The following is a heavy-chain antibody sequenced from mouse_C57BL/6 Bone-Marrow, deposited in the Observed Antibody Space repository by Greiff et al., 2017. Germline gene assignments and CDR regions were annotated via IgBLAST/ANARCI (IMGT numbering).Heavy chain of an antibody. J-gene: IGHJ1*03. CDR3: ARSVFIATVVAHWYFDV. CDR1: GYTFTSYC. Sequence: QVQLKESGAELARPGASVKLSCKASGYTFTSYCISWVKQRTGQGLEWIGEIYPRSGTTYYNAKFKGKATLTADKSSSTAYMELRSLTSEDSAIYLCARSVFIATVVAHWYFDVWGTGTTVTVSS. CDR2: IYPRSGTT. V-gene: IGHV1-81*01. D-gene: IGHD1-1*01.